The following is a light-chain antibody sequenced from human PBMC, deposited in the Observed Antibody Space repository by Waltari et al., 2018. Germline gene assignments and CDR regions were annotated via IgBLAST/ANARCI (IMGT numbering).Light chain of an antibody. J-gene: IGLJ3*02. CDR2: EVD. Sequence: QSALTQPASVSASPGQSIRITCTGTSSDLGSYDLFAWYQQHPDKAPKLIIYEVDKRPSGVSDRFSGSKSGNTASLTISGLQAEDEALYFCSSYSYSSAWPFGGGTLVTVL. CDR1: SSDLGSYDL. CDR3: SSYSYSSAWP. V-gene: IGLV2-23*02.